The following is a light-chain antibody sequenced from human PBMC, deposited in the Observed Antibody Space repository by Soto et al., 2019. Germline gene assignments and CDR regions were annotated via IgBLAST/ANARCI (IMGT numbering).Light chain of an antibody. CDR3: LQDFRYPRT. V-gene: IGKV3-11*01. Sequence: EIVLTQSPATLSSSPGERATLSFRASQSVSSYLAWYQQKPGQAPRLLIYDASNRATGIPARFSGSGSGTDFTLTISSLEPEDFAVSYCLQDFRYPRTFGQGTKVEIK. J-gene: IGKJ1*01. CDR2: DAS. CDR1: QSVSSY.